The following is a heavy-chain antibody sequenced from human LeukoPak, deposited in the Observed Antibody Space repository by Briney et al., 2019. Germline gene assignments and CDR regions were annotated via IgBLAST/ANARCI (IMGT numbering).Heavy chain of an antibody. D-gene: IGHD2-15*01. Sequence: PSETLSLTCTVSGGSISNYYWTWIRQPPGKGLEWIGFISYSGNTNYNPSLKSRVTISLDTSKNQFSLKLISVTAADTAVYYCARVKFFVAVAFDYWGQGTLVTVSS. CDR3: ARVKFFVAVAFDY. V-gene: IGHV4-59*01. CDR2: ISYSGNT. CDR1: GGSISNYY. J-gene: IGHJ4*02.